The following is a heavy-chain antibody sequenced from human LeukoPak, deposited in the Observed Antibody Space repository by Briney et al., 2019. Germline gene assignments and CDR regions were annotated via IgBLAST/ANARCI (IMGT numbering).Heavy chain of an antibody. CDR3: ARGGCRSSWYGWNYFDY. J-gene: IGHJ4*02. V-gene: IGHV3-7*01. Sequence: PGGSLRLSCAASGFTFSSYWMSWVRQAPGKGLEWVANIKQDGSEKYYLDSVKGRFTISRDNAKNSLYLQMNSLRAEDTAVYYCARGGCRSSWYGWNYFDYWGQGTLVTVSS. CDR2: IKQDGSEK. D-gene: IGHD6-13*01. CDR1: GFTFSSYW.